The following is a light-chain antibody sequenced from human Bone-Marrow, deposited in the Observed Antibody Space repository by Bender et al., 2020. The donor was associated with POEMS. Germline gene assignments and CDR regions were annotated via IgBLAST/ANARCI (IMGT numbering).Light chain of an antibody. J-gene: IGLJ3*02. CDR1: SSNIEINF. CDR3: QSYDIDLSTWL. CDR2: KNN. Sequence: QSVLTQPPSVSGTPGQRVTISCSGSSSNIEINFVYWYQQFPGAAPKLLIYKNNQRPSGVPDRFSASKSGTSASLAISGLQAEDEGDYYCQSYDIDLSTWLFGGGTKVTVL. V-gene: IGLV1-47*01.